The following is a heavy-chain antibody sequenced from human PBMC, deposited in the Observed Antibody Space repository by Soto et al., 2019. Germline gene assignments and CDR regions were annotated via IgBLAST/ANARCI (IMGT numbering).Heavy chain of an antibody. CDR2: ISGNGGAT. D-gene: IGHD3-10*01. Sequence: DVQMLESGGGLVRPGGSLRLSCVASGFTFSNYAMSWVRQTPGKGLEWVATISGNGGATNYADSLKGRFTISRDNSKDTLFLDINTLRGDDTATYFCAKDPRRFHLGSGDWPYFFDYWGQGTLVTVSS. V-gene: IGHV3-23*01. CDR1: GFTFSNYA. J-gene: IGHJ4*02. CDR3: AKDPRRFHLGSGDWPYFFDY.